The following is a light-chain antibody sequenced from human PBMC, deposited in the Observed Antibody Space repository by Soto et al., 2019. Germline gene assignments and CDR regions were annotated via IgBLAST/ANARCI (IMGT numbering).Light chain of an antibody. CDR1: QGISTY. CDR3: QKYNIAPLFT. CDR2: AAS. Sequence: DIQMTQSPSSLSASVGDRVTITCRASQGISTYLAWYQQKPGKGPNLLIYAASALQSGVPSRFGGGGSGTEFTLTISSLQPEDVATYYCQKYNIAPLFTFGPGTKVEIK. V-gene: IGKV1-27*01. J-gene: IGKJ3*01.